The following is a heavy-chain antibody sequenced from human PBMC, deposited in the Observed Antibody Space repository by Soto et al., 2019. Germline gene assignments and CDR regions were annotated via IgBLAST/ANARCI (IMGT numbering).Heavy chain of an antibody. CDR1: GYTFTSYG. CDR3: ARGCSSTSCYADYYYGMDV. V-gene: IGHV1-18*01. D-gene: IGHD2-2*01. CDR2: ISAYNGNT. J-gene: IGHJ6*02. Sequence: ASVKVSCKASGYTFTSYGISWVRQAPGQGLEWMGWISAYNGNTNYAQKLQGRVTMTTDTSTSTAYMELRSLRSDDTAVYYCARGCSSTSCYADYYYGMDVWGQGTTVTVSS.